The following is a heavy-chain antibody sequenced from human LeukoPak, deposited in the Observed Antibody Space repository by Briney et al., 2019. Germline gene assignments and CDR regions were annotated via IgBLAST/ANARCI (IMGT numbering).Heavy chain of an antibody. D-gene: IGHD1-26*01. V-gene: IGHV3-53*01. J-gene: IGHJ4*02. Sequence: AGGSLRLSCAASGFTVSSNYMSWVRQAPGKGLEWVSVIYSGGSTYYADSVKGRFTISRDNSKNTLYLQMNSLRAEDTAVYYCARAEWELLGLPNYWGQGTLVTVSS. CDR3: ARAEWELLGLPNY. CDR1: GFTVSSNY. CDR2: IYSGGST.